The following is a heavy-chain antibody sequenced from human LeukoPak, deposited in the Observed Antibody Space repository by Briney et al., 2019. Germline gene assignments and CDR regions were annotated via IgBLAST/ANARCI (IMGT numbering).Heavy chain of an antibody. J-gene: IGHJ6*02. D-gene: IGHD1-26*01. Sequence: GGSLRLSCAASGFTFSSYGMHWVRQAPGKGLEWVAVIWYDGSNKYYADSVKGRFTVSRDNSKNTLYLQMNSLRAEDTAVYYCAGVGAPLGYYYYGMDVWGQGTTVTVSS. CDR1: GFTFSSYG. CDR2: IWYDGSNK. V-gene: IGHV3-33*01. CDR3: AGVGAPLGYYYYGMDV.